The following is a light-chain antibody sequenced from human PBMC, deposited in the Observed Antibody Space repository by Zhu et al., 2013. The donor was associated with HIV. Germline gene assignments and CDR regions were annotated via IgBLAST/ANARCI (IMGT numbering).Light chain of an antibody. V-gene: IGKV1-12*01. J-gene: IGKJ4*01. CDR1: QAISGW. Sequence: DIQMTQSPSSVSAFVGDRVTITCRASQAISGWLTWYQQKPGKAPKALIYAASNLQNGVPSRFSGSGSGTDFTLTISSLQPEDFASYYCQQTNSFPLTFGGGTKVEIK. CDR2: AAS. CDR3: QQTNSFPLT.